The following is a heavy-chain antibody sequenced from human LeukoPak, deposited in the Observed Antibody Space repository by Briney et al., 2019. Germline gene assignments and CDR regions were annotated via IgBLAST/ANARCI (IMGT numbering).Heavy chain of an antibody. CDR2: INHSGST. CDR1: GGSFSGYY. D-gene: IGHD3-22*01. Sequence: SETLSLTCAVYGGSFSGYYWSWIRQPPGKGLEWIGEINHSGSTNYNPSLKSRVTISVDTSKNQFSLKLNSVTAADTAVYYCAGGGDSGGYYYPMFDYWDQGTLVTVSP. J-gene: IGHJ4*02. CDR3: AGGGDSGGYYYPMFDY. V-gene: IGHV4-34*01.